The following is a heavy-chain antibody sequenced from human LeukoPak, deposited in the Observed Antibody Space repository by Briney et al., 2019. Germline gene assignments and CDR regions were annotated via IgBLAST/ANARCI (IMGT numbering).Heavy chain of an antibody. Sequence: GESLTISCKGSGYSFTSYWIGWARQIPSKGLEWMGIIYPGDADTRYSPSFQGQVTISADKSISTAYLQWSSLKASDTAMYYCARHRDRGLLWFGELSNWFDPWGQGTLVTVSS. CDR1: GYSFTSYW. D-gene: IGHD3-10*01. CDR2: IYPGDADT. CDR3: ARHRDRGLLWFGELSNWFDP. V-gene: IGHV5-51*01. J-gene: IGHJ5*02.